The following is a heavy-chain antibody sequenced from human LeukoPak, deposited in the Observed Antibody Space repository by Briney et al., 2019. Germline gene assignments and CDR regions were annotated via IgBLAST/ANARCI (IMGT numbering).Heavy chain of an antibody. CDR1: GGTLSSYA. CDR3: AREQQLVLGENWFDP. CDR2: IIPIFGTA. V-gene: IGHV1-69*13. J-gene: IGHJ5*02. D-gene: IGHD6-6*01. Sequence: SVKVSCKASGGTLSSYAISWVRQAPGQGLEWMGGIIPIFGTANYAQKFQGRVTITADESTSTAYMELSSLRSEDTAVYYCAREQQLVLGENWFDPWGQGTLVTVSS.